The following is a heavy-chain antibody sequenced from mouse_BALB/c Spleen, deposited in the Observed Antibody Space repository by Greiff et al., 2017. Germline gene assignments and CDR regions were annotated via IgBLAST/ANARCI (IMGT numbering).Heavy chain of an antibody. Sequence: EVKLVESGAELVKPGASVKLSCTASGFNIKDTYMHWVKQRPEQGLEWIGRIDPANGNTKYDPKFQGKATITADTSSNTAYLQLSSLTSEDTAVYYCAREGTTVVDAMDYWGQGTSVTVSS. CDR1: GFNIKDTY. D-gene: IGHD1-1*01. CDR2: IDPANGNT. V-gene: IGHV14-3*02. CDR3: AREGTTVVDAMDY. J-gene: IGHJ4*01.